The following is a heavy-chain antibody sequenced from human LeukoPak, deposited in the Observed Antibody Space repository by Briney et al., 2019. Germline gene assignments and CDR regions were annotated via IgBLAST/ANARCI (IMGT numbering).Heavy chain of an antibody. CDR1: GFTFSMYW. D-gene: IGHD6-13*01. CDR2: MNSDGSRT. Sequence: SGGSLRPSCAASGFTFSMYWMHWVRQAPGKGLVWVSRMNSDGSRTNYADSVKGRFTISRDNAKNTLYLQMNSLRAEDTAVYYCAKRFIAAAGGQDYWGQGTLVTVSS. J-gene: IGHJ4*02. V-gene: IGHV3-74*01. CDR3: AKRFIAAAGGQDY.